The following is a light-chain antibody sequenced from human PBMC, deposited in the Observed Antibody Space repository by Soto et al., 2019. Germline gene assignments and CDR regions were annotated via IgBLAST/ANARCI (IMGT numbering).Light chain of an antibody. CDR1: QSVSSNF. Sequence: EIVLTQSPGTLSLSPGERATLSCRANQSVSSNFLAWYQQKPGQAPRLLMYGTSTRATGIPDRFSGRGSGTDFTLTISRLEPEDFALYYCQQYGRSPLTFGGGTKVEVK. V-gene: IGKV3-20*01. J-gene: IGKJ4*01. CDR2: GTS. CDR3: QQYGRSPLT.